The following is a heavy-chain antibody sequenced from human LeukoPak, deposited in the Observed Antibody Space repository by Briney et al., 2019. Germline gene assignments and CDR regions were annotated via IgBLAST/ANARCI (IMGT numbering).Heavy chain of an antibody. V-gene: IGHV3-48*04. CDR2: ISSSSSTI. CDR1: EFTFSSYS. J-gene: IGHJ6*03. Sequence: GGSLRLSCAASEFTFSSYSMNWVRQAPGKGLEWVSYISSSSSTIYYADSVKGRFTISRDNAKNSLYLQMTSLRVEDTAVYFCASRYCTGVNCFAASYICMDVWGKGTTVTVSS. D-gene: IGHD2-8*02. CDR3: ASRYCTGVNCFAASYICMDV.